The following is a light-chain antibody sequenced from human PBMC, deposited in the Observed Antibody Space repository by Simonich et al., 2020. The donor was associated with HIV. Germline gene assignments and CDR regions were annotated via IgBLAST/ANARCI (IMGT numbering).Light chain of an antibody. J-gene: IGKJ2*01. CDR3: QQYNNWPPSNT. Sequence: EIVMTQSPVTLSVSPGERATLSCRASQSVSSNLVWYQQKAGQAPRLLIHGASTRATGIPGRFSGSGSGTEFTLTISSMQSEDFAVYYCQQYNNWPPSNTFGQGTKVEIK. V-gene: IGKV3-15*01. CDR2: GAS. CDR1: QSVSSN.